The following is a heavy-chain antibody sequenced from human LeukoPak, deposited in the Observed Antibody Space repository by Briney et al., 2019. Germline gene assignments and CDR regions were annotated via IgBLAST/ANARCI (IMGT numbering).Heavy chain of an antibody. V-gene: IGHV3-9*01. CDR2: ISWNSGSI. J-gene: IGHJ1*01. D-gene: IGHD3-22*01. CDR3: AKDAFTITMIVVVNGYFQH. CDR1: GFTFDDYA. Sequence: GRSLRLSCAASGFTFDDYAMHWVRQAPGKGLEWVSGISWNSGSIGYADSVKGRFTISRDNSKNTLYLQMNSLRAEDTAVYYCAKDAFTITMIVVVNGYFQHWGQGTLVTVSS.